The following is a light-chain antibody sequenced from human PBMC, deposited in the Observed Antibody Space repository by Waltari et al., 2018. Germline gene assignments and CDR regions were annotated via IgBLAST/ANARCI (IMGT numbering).Light chain of an antibody. V-gene: IGLV3-21*02. Sequence: SYELSQPPSVSVAPGQTARITCDGYKMGSKNVHWYQHKPGQAPVLVVYDDGDRPSGIPERFSGSNSGNTAALTISRVDAGDEAEYYCQVWDSGSNHYVFGTVTKVTVL. CDR3: QVWDSGSNHYV. J-gene: IGLJ1*01. CDR2: DDG. CDR1: KMGSKN.